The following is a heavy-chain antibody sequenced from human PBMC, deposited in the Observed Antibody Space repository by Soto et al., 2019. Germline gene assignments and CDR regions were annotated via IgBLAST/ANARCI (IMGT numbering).Heavy chain of an antibody. V-gene: IGHV3-30-3*01. CDR1: GFTFSSYA. CDR2: ISYDGSNK. D-gene: IGHD3-22*01. J-gene: IGHJ4*02. Sequence: QVQLVESGGGVVQPGRSLRLSCAASGFTFSSYAMHWVRQAPGKGLEWVAVISYDGSNKYYADSVKGRFTISRDNSKNTLYLQMNSLRAEDTAVYYCASYPLRYSSGFNFDYWGQGTLVTVSS. CDR3: ASYPLRYSSGFNFDY.